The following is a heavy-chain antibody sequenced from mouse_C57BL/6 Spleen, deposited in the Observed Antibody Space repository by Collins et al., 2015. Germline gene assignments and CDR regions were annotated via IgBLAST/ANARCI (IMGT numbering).Heavy chain of an antibody. CDR2: INPYNGGT. J-gene: IGHJ2*01. D-gene: IGHD1-1*02. CDR3: ARSPYGPDY. V-gene: IGHV1-19*01. Sequence: LQQSGPVLVKPGASVKMSCKASGYTFTDYYMNWVKQSHGKSLEWIGVINPYNGGTSYNQKFKGKATLTVDKSSSTAYMELNSLTSEDSAVYYCARSPYGPDYWGQGTTLTVSS. CDR1: GYTFTDYY.